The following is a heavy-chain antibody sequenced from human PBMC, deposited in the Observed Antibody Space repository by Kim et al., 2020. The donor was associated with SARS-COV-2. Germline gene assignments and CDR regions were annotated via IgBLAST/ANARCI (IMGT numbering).Heavy chain of an antibody. Sequence: GGSLRLSCAASGFTFSSYSMNWVRQAPGKGLEWVSSISSSSSYIYYANSVKGRFTISRDNAKNSLYLQMNSLRAEDTAVYYCARVYSGWYSEYWGQGTLVTVSS. CDR3: ARVYSGWYSEY. V-gene: IGHV3-21*01. CDR2: ISSSSSYI. J-gene: IGHJ4*02. CDR1: GFTFSSYS. D-gene: IGHD6-19*01.